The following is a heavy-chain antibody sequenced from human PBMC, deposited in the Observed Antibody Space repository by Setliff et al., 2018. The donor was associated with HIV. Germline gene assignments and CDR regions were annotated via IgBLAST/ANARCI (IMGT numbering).Heavy chain of an antibody. CDR3: ASHLPPYSGNFDY. V-gene: IGHV4-39*01. CDR1: GGSISSSSYY. CDR2: IYYSGNT. J-gene: IGHJ4*01. Sequence: PSETLSLTCTVSGGSISSSSYYWGWIRQPPGKGLEWIGTIYYSGNTYYNPSLKSRVTISADTSKNQISLKLSSVTAADTAVYYCASHLPPYSGNFDYWGHGTLVTVSS. D-gene: IGHD1-26*01.